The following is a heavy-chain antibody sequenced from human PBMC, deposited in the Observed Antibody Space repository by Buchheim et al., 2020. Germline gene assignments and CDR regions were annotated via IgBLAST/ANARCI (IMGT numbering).Heavy chain of an antibody. D-gene: IGHD5-12*01. CDR2: ISYDGSNK. Sequence: QVQLVESGGGVVQPGRSLRLSCAASGFTFSNYGMHWARQAPGKGLEWVAVISYDGSNKYYADPVKGRFTIPRDNSQNTLYLQINSLRAEDTAVYYCAKAKGKVAPRASYYYYGMDVWGQGTT. V-gene: IGHV3-30*18. J-gene: IGHJ6*02. CDR3: AKAKGKVAPRASYYYYGMDV. CDR1: GFTFSNYG.